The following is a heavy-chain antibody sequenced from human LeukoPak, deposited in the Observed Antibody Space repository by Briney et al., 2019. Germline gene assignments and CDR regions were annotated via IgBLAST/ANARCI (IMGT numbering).Heavy chain of an antibody. D-gene: IGHD3-3*01. CDR3: AKDFWSTYDAY. CDR2: IRNDGGSR. Sequence: QPGGSLRLSCAASGFTFSSYGMHWVRQAPGKGLEWVAYIRNDGGSRMYADSVKGRFTISRDDSKNTLSLQMNSLRAEDTALYYCAKDFWSTYDAYWGQGTVVTVSS. J-gene: IGHJ4*02. CDR1: GFTFSSYG. V-gene: IGHV3-30*02.